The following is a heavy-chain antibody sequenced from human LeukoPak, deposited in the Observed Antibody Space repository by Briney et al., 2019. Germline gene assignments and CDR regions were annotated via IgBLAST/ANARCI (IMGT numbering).Heavy chain of an antibody. CDR1: GFTFSSYA. CDR3: ASERSGSYFNY. Sequence: GGSLRLSCAASGFTFSSYAMSWVRQAPGKGLEWVANIKQDGSEKYYVDSVKGRFTISRDNAKNSLYLQMNSLRAEDTAVYYCASERSGSYFNYWGQGTLVTVSS. V-gene: IGHV3-7*01. CDR2: IKQDGSEK. D-gene: IGHD3-10*01. J-gene: IGHJ4*02.